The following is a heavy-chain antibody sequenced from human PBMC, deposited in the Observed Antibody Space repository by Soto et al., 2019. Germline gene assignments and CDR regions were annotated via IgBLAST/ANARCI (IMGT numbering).Heavy chain of an antibody. V-gene: IGHV3-9*01. J-gene: IGHJ6*02. Sequence: PGGSLRLSCAASGFTFSSYWMTWVRQAPGKGLEWVSGISWNSGTIVYADSVKGRFTISRDNAKNSLYLQMNSLRGEDTALYYCAKDMRGGSSSSRYYYGLDVWGQGTTVTVS. CDR1: GFTFSSYW. D-gene: IGHD6-13*01. CDR3: AKDMRGGSSSSRYYYGLDV. CDR2: ISWNSGTI.